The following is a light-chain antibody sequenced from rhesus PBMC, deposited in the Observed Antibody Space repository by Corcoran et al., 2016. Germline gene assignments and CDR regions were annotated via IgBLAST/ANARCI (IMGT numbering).Light chain of an antibody. V-gene: IGKV1-25*01. Sequence: DIQMTQSPSSLSASVGDRVTITCRARQGISSYLAWYQQKPGKAPNLLIYAASTLQSVVPSRFSGSGSGTDFTLTISSLQPEDFATYDCQHGYGTPLTFGGGTKVEIK. CDR2: AAS. CDR3: QHGYGTPLT. CDR1: QGISSY. J-gene: IGKJ4*01.